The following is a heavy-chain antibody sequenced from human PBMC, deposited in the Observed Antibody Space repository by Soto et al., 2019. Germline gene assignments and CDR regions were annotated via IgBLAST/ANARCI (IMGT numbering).Heavy chain of an antibody. CDR2: INAGNGNT. CDR3: ARVLSGGSCYSSFFGY. CDR1: GYTFTSYA. J-gene: IGHJ4*02. V-gene: IGHV1-3*01. D-gene: IGHD2-15*01. Sequence: GASVKVSCKASGYTFTSYAMHWVRQAPGQRLEWMGWINAGNGNTKYSQKFQGRVTITRDTSASTAYMELSSLRSEDTAVYYCARVLSGGSCYSSFFGYWGQGSLVTVSS.